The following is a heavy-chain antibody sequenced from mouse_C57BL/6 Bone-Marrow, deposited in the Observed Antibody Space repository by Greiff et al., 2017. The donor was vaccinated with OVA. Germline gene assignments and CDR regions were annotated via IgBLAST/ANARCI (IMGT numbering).Heavy chain of an antibody. D-gene: IGHD1-1*01. V-gene: IGHV1-81*01. CDR2: IYPRSGNT. CDR3: ARGSSQASYFDY. CDR1: GYTFTSYG. J-gene: IGHJ2*01. Sequence: QVQLQQSGAELARPGASVKLSCKASGYTFTSYGISWVKQRTGQGLEWIGEIYPRSGNTYYNEKFKGKATLTADKSSSTAYMELRSLTSEDSAVYFCARGSSQASYFDYWGQGTTLTVSS.